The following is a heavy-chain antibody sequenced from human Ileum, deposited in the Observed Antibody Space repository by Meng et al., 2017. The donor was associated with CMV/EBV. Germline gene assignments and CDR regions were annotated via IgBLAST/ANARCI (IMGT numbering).Heavy chain of an antibody. Sequence: SETLSLTCTVSGGSISSSSYYWGWIRQPPGKGLEWIGSIFYSGSAYQNPSLKSRVTISVDTSKNQISLKLSSVTAADTAVYYCAREIRLGSASEYFQHWGQGTLVTVAS. J-gene: IGHJ1*01. CDR2: IFYSGSA. D-gene: IGHD3-16*01. V-gene: IGHV4-39*07. CDR1: GGSISSSSYY. CDR3: AREIRLGSASEYFQH.